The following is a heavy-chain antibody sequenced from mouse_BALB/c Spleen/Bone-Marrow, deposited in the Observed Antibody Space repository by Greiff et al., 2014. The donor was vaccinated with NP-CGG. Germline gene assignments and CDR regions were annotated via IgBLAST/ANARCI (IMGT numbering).Heavy chain of an antibody. CDR2: INYSGST. J-gene: IGHJ3*01. D-gene: IGHD2-4*01. V-gene: IGHV3-1*02. CDR1: GYSITSFYS. CDR3: ARSEYYDWAY. Sequence: DVQLQESGPDLVKPSQSLSLTCTVTGYSITSFYSWHWIRQFPGNKLEWMGYINYSGSTNYNPSLKSRISITRDTSKNQFFLQLNSVTTEDTATYYCARSEYYDWAYWGQGTLLTVSA.